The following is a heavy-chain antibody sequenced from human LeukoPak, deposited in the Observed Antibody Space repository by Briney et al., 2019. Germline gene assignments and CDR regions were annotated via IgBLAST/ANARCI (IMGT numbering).Heavy chain of an antibody. CDR1: GYTFTSYA. Sequence: SVKVSCKASGYTFTSYAISWVRQAPGQGLEWMGGIIPIFGTANYAQKFQGRVTITTDESTSTAYMELSSLRSEDTAVYYCAVHPTDYYYYMDVWGKGTTVTVSS. CDR3: AVHPTDYYYYMDV. V-gene: IGHV1-69*05. CDR2: IIPIFGTA. J-gene: IGHJ6*03. D-gene: IGHD1-1*01.